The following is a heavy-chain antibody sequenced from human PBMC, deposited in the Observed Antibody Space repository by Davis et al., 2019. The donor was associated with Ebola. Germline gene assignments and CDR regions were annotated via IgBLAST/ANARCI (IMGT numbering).Heavy chain of an antibody. CDR2: INPSGGST. CDR1: GYTFTSYY. Sequence: AASVKVSCKASGYTFTSYYMHWVRQAPGQGLEWMGIINPSGGSTSYAQKFQGRVTMTRDTSITTTYMDLTRLRIDDTAVYYCARLGHVVFDWGQGTLVTVSS. D-gene: IGHD2-15*01. V-gene: IGHV1-46*01. J-gene: IGHJ4*02. CDR3: ARLGHVVFD.